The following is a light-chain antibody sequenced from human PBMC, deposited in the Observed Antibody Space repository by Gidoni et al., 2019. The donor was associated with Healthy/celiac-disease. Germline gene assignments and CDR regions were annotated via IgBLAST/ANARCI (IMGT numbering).Light chain of an antibody. Sequence: QSVLTPPPSVSGAPGQRVTISCTGSSSNIGAGYDVHWYQQRPGTAPKLLIYGNSNRPSGVPDRFSGSKSGTSASLAITGLQAEDEADYYCQSYDSSLSGSGVFGGGTKLTVL. CDR1: SSNIGAGYD. CDR2: GNS. CDR3: QSYDSSLSGSGV. V-gene: IGLV1-40*01. J-gene: IGLJ2*01.